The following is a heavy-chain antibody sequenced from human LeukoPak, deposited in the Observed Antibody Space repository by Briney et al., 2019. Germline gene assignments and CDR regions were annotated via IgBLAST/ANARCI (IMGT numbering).Heavy chain of an antibody. CDR2: IYTSGST. CDR1: GGSISSGSYY. V-gene: IGHV4-61*02. CDR3: ARKLRYFDSNWFDP. D-gene: IGHD3-9*01. J-gene: IGHJ5*02. Sequence: PSETLSLTCTVSGGSISSGSYYWSWIRQPAGKGLEWIGRIYTSGSTNYNPSLKSRVTISVDTSKNQFSLKLSSVTAADTAVYYCARKLRYFDSNWFDPWGQGTLVTVSS.